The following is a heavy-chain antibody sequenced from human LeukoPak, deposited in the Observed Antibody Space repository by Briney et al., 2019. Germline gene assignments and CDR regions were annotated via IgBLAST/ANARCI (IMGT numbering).Heavy chain of an antibody. CDR1: GLPFTGYH. V-gene: IGHV1-2*02. Sequence: GASVKVSCKAAGLPFTGYHIHWVRRAPGQGLEWMGWINPNSGVTNDAQKFQSRVTMTRDTSINTAYMELSSLRSDDTAVYYCAKGWVRTVVRGVTLRQDWFDPWGQGTLVTVSS. D-gene: IGHD3-10*01. CDR2: INPNSGVT. J-gene: IGHJ5*02. CDR3: AKGWVRTVVRGVTLRQDWFDP.